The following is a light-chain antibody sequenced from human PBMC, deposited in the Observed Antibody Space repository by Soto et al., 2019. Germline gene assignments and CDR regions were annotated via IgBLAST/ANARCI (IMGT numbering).Light chain of an antibody. CDR1: QSVSNN. CDR2: GAS. CDR3: QQYGSSPIT. V-gene: IGKV3-20*01. Sequence: EILMTQSPATLSVSPGDRATLSCRASQSVSNNLAWYQQKPGQAPRLLIYGASSRATGIPDRFSGSGSGTDFTLTISRLEPEDFAVYYCQQYGSSPITFGQGTRLEIK. J-gene: IGKJ5*01.